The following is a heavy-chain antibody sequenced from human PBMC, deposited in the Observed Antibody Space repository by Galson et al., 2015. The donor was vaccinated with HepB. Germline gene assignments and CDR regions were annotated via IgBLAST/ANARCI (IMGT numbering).Heavy chain of an antibody. D-gene: IGHD6-19*01. CDR2: TYYRSKWYN. Sequence: CAISGDSVSSNSAAWNWIRQSPSRGLEWLGRTYYRSKWYNDYAVSVKSRITINPDTSKNQFSLQLNSVTPEDTAVYYCARGMYSSGWYEARGNWFDPWGQGTLVTVSS. CDR1: GDSVSSNSAA. CDR3: ARGMYSSGWYEARGNWFDP. V-gene: IGHV6-1*01. J-gene: IGHJ5*02.